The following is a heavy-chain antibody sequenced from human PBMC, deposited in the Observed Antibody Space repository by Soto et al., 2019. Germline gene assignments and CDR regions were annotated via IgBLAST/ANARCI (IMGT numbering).Heavy chain of an antibody. D-gene: IGHD3-3*01. V-gene: IGHV4-4*02. CDR2: IYHGGTT. CDR3: VSSLNYDFWRDGGRHFYFDY. Sequence: QVQLQESGPGLVKPSGTLSLTCAVSGGSISSSYWWNWVRQTPGGGLEWIGKIYHGGTTNYNPSLKYRVTISVDKSKNQFSLKLTSVTAADTAVYYCVSSLNYDFWRDGGRHFYFDYWGRGILATVSS. CDR1: GGSISSSYW. J-gene: IGHJ4*02.